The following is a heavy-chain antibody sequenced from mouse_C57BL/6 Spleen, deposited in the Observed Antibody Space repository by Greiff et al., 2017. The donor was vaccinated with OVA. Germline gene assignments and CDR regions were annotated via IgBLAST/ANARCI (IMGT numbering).Heavy chain of an antibody. D-gene: IGHD2-5*01. V-gene: IGHV1-69*01. CDR3: ARRGSNYAVGFDY. CDR2: IDPSDSYT. J-gene: IGHJ2*01. CDR1: GYTFTSYW. Sequence: QVQLKQPGAELVMPGASVKLSCKASGYTFTSYWMHWVKQRPGQGLEWIGEIDPSDSYTNYNQKFKGKSTLTVDKSSSTAYMQLSSLTSEDSAVYDCARRGSNYAVGFDYWGQGTTLTVSS.